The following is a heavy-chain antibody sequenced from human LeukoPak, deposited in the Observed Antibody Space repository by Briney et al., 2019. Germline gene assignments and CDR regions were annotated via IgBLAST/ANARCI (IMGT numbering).Heavy chain of an antibody. CDR2: IVVGSGNT. V-gene: IGHV1-58*01. J-gene: IGHJ3*01. CDR1: GFTFTSSA. Sequence: GTSVKVSSKASGFTFTSSAVQWVRQARGQRLEWIGWIVVGSGNTNYAQKFQERVTITRDMSTSTVYMELSSLRSEDTAVYYCAAEGRPTVVTFRKGAVDLWGQGTMVTVSS. D-gene: IGHD4-23*01. CDR3: AAEGRPTVVTFRKGAVDL.